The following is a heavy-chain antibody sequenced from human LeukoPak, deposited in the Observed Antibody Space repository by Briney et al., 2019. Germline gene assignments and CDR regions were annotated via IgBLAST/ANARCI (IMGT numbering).Heavy chain of an antibody. D-gene: IGHD2-15*01. Sequence: ASVKVSCKASGYTFTSYDINWVRQAAGQGVEWMGWMNPNSGNTVYAQKFQGRVTMTRNKSISTAYMELSSLRSEDTAVYYCARVPRDYSRLVYWGQGTLVTVSS. CDR3: ARVPRDYSRLVY. CDR1: GYTFTSYD. V-gene: IGHV1-8*01. J-gene: IGHJ4*02. CDR2: MNPNSGNT.